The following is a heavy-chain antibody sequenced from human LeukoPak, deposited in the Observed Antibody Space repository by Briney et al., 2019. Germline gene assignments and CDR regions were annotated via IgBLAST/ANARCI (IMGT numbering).Heavy chain of an antibody. V-gene: IGHV3-23*01. J-gene: IGHJ4*02. CDR1: GFTFSSYA. CDR3: AKATGYLL. CDR2: ISNSGGTT. Sequence: GGSLRLSCAVSGFTFSSYAMSWVRQAPGKGLEWVSTISNSGGTTYYADSVKGRFTISRDDSENTLSLQMNSLRAEDTAVYYCAKATGYLLWGQGTLVTVSS. D-gene: IGHD1-14*01.